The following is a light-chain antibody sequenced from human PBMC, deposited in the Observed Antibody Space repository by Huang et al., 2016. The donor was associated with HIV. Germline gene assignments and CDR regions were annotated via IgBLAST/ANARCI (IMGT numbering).Light chain of an antibody. CDR2: WAS. V-gene: IGKV4-1*01. Sequence: DIVMTQSPDSLAVSLGESATINCKSSQSVLYISNNKNYLVWYQQKPGQPPKRLIYWASTRESGVPDRFSGSGSGTDFTLTISSLQAEDVAVYYCQQYYSAPLTFGGGTKVEIK. CDR3: QQYYSAPLT. CDR1: QSVLYISNNKNY. J-gene: IGKJ4*01.